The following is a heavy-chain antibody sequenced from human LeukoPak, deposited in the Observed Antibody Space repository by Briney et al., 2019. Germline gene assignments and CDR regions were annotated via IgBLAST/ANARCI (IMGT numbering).Heavy chain of an antibody. CDR1: GFTLSSNY. CDR3: ARDQHGYSST. D-gene: IGHD6-13*01. Sequence: PGGSLGLSCAASGFTLSSNYMSWVRQAPGKGLEWGSVIYTGGSTYYSDSVKGRFTISRDNSKNTVYLQMNSLRVEDTAIYYCARDQHGYSSTWGQGTLVTVSS. J-gene: IGHJ5*02. CDR2: IYTGGST. V-gene: IGHV3-53*01.